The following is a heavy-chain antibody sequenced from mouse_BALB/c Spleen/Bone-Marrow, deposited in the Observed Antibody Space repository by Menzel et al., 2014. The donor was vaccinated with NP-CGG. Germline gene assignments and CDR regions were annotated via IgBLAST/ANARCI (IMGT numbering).Heavy chain of an antibody. D-gene: IGHD2-3*01. V-gene: IGHV1-77*01. J-gene: IGHJ1*01. CDR2: IYPGSGST. CDR3: ARERSDGYWYFDV. CDR1: GYTFTDYV. Sequence: QVQLQQFGPELVKPGASVKMSCKASGYTFTDYVISWVKQRTGQGLEWIGEIYPGSGSTYYNEKFKGKATLTADKSSNTAYMQLSSLTSEDSAVYFCARERSDGYWYFDVWGAGTTVTVSS.